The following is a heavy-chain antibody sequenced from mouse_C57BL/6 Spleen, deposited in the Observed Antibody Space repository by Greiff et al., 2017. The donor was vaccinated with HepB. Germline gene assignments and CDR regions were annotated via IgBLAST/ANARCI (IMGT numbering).Heavy chain of an antibody. CDR2: ISYDGSN. Sequence: EVQLVESGPGLVKPSQSLSLTCSVTGYSITSGYYWNWIRQFPGNKLEWMGYISYDGSNNYNPSLKNRISITRDTSKNQFFLKLNSVTTEDTATYYCAKDGYYTHYAMDYWGQGTSVTVSS. J-gene: IGHJ4*01. CDR1: GYSITSGYY. CDR3: AKDGYYTHYAMDY. V-gene: IGHV3-6*01. D-gene: IGHD2-3*01.